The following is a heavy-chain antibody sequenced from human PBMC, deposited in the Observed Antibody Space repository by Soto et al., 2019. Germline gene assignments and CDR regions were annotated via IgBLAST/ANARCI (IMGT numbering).Heavy chain of an antibody. CDR3: ARDSERAVATDDWFDP. Sequence: ASVKVSCKASGGTFSSYAISWLRQSPGQGLEWMGGIIPIFGTANYAQKFQGRVTITADESTSTAYMELSSLRSEDTAVYYCARDSERAVATDDWFDPWGQGTLVTVSS. CDR1: GGTFSSYA. J-gene: IGHJ5*02. D-gene: IGHD6-19*01. V-gene: IGHV1-69*13. CDR2: IIPIFGTA.